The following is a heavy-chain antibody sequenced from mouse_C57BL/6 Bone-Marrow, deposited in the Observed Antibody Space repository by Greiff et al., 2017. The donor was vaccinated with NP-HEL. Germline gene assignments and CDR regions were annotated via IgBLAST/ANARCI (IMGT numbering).Heavy chain of an antibody. CDR3: ARGGGYPYWYFDV. CDR2: INPYNGGT. V-gene: IGHV1-19*01. Sequence: EVQLQQSGPVLVKPGASVKMSCKASGYTFTDYYMNWVKQSHGKSLEWIGVINPYNGGTSYNQKFKGKATLTVDKSSSTAYMELNSLTSEDSAVYYCARGGGYPYWYFDVWGTGTTVTVSS. D-gene: IGHD2-2*01. CDR1: GYTFTDYY. J-gene: IGHJ1*03.